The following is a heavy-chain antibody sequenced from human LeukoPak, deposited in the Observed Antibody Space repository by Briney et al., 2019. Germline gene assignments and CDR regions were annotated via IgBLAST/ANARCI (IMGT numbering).Heavy chain of an antibody. CDR2: ISWNSGSI. D-gene: IGHD3-10*01. V-gene: IGHV3-9*03. Sequence: PGGSLRLSCAASGFTFDDYAMHWVRQAPGKGLEWVSGISWNSGSIGYADSVKGRFTISRDNAKNSLYLQMNSLRAEDMALYYCAKDMYGSGTSDAFDIWGQGTMLTVSS. CDR3: AKDMYGSGTSDAFDI. J-gene: IGHJ3*02. CDR1: GFTFDDYA.